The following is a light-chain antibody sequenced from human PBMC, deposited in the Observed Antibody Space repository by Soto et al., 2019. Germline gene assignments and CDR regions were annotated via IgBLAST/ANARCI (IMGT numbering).Light chain of an antibody. CDR3: QYRGSWPPWAT. J-gene: IGKJ4*01. CDR1: QSINNY. Sequence: EIVLTQSPVTLSLSPGERATLSCRASQSINNYLAWYQQKPGQPPRLLIYDASNRDTAIPVRFSGSGSGTDFTLTISSLEPEDSAVYYCQYRGSWPPWATFGGGTKVEIK. V-gene: IGKV3-11*01. CDR2: DAS.